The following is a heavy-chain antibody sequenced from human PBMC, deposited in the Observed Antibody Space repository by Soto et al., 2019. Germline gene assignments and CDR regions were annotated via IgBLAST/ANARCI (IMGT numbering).Heavy chain of an antibody. CDR1: GFSLSNAGLG. V-gene: IGHV2-26*04. Sequence: QVTVKESGPVLVKPTETLTLTCTVSGFSLSNAGLGVSWIRQPPGKALEWLAHIFSNDEKSYSTSLKSRLTISKDTSNSQVVLTMTNMDPVDTATYYCASTYSTSWYWFDTWCQGTLVTVFS. CDR3: ASTYSTSWYWFDT. J-gene: IGHJ5*02. D-gene: IGHD6-13*01. CDR2: IFSNDEK.